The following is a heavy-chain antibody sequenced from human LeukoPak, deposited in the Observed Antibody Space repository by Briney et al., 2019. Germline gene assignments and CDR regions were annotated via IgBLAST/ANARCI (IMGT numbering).Heavy chain of an antibody. J-gene: IGHJ4*02. CDR3: ARLRATRQKDYYDSGGSSDY. CDR2: MNHSGST. D-gene: IGHD3-22*01. V-gene: IGHV4-34*01. CDR1: GGSFSGYY. Sequence: SETLSLTCAVYGGSFSGYYWSWIRQPPGKGLEWIGEMNHSGSTNYNPSLKSRLTISVDTSKNQFSLKLSSVTAADTAVYYCARLRATRQKDYYDSGGSSDYWGQGTLVTASS.